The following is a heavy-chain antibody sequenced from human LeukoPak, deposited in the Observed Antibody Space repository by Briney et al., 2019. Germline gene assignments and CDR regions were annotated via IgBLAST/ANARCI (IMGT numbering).Heavy chain of an antibody. CDR2: INPNSGNT. J-gene: IGHJ5*01. D-gene: IGHD3-22*01. CDR1: GYTFTSYG. V-gene: IGHV1-8*01. CDR3: ARREGLIDS. Sequence: GASVKVSCKASGYTFTSYGISWVRQAPGQGLEWMGWINPNSGNTSSAQKFQGRVTMTSDTSTSTAYMELSSLRSEDTAVYYCARREGLIDSWGRGTLVTVSS.